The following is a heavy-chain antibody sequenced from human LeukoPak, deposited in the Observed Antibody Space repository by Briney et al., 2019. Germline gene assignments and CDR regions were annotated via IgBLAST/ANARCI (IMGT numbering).Heavy chain of an antibody. Sequence: GGSLRLSCAASGFTFNNYGMNWVRQAPGKRLEWVSTISNSGGSTYYADSVKGRFIISRDNSKNTLYLQMNSLRGEDTAAYYCAKLGDYGYWGQGTLVTVYS. D-gene: IGHD4-17*01. V-gene: IGHV3-23*01. J-gene: IGHJ4*02. CDR1: GFTFNNYG. CDR3: AKLGDYGY. CDR2: ISNSGGST.